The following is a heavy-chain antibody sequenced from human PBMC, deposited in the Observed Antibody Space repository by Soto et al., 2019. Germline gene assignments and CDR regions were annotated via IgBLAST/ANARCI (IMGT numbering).Heavy chain of an antibody. V-gene: IGHV1-69*01. Sequence: QVQLVQSGAEVKKPGSSVKVSCKASGGTFSSYAISWVRQAPGQGLEWMGGIIPIFGTANYAQKFQSKVTSTADESTSTAYMELSSLRSEDTAVYYCARDGPDYYGSGSYGYYYYGMDVWGQGTTVTVSS. CDR3: ARDGPDYYGSGSYGYYYYGMDV. CDR1: GGTFSSYA. J-gene: IGHJ6*02. D-gene: IGHD3-10*01. CDR2: IIPIFGTA.